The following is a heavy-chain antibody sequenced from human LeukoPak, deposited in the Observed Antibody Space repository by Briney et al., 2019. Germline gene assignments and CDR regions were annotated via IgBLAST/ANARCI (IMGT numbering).Heavy chain of an antibody. CDR1: GYSISSGYY. CDR3: ARVGGSYYLVSYYYYMDV. V-gene: IGHV4-38-2*02. Sequence: PSETLSLTCTVSGYSISSGYYWGWIRQPPGKGLEWIGSIYHSGSTYYNPSLKSRVTISVDTSKNQFSLKLSSVTAADTAVYYCARVGGSYYLVSYYYYMDVWGKGTTVTVSS. CDR2: IYHSGST. J-gene: IGHJ6*03. D-gene: IGHD1-26*01.